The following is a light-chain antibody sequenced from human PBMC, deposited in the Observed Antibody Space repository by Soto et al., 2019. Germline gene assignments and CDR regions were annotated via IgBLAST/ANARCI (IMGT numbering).Light chain of an antibody. CDR1: SSDVGDYNY. Sequence: QSALTQPASVSGSPGQSITISCTGTSSDVGDYNYVSWYQQHPGKVPKLMIYDVSDRPSGVSNRFSGSKSGNTASLTISGLQAEDVADYYCSSFTRSNSYVFGTGTKLTVL. V-gene: IGLV2-14*03. CDR3: SSFTRSNSYV. J-gene: IGLJ1*01. CDR2: DVS.